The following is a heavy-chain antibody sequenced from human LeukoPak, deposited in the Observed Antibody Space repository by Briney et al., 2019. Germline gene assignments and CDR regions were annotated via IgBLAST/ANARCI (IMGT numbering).Heavy chain of an antibody. J-gene: IGHJ4*02. D-gene: IGHD5-18*01. Sequence: SETLSLTCAVYGGSFSGYYWSWIRQPPGKGLEWIGEINHSGSTNYNPSLKSRVTISVDTSKNQFSLKLSSVTAADTAVYYCARGRVGSRVFDYWGQGTLVTVSS. V-gene: IGHV4-34*01. CDR3: ARGRVGSRVFDY. CDR2: INHSGST. CDR1: GGSFSGYY.